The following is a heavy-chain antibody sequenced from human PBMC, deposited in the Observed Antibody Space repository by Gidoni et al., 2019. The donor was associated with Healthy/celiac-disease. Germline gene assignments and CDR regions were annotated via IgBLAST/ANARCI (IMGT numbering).Heavy chain of an antibody. Sequence: EVQLVESGGGLVQPGRSLSLSCAASGFTFDDHAMHWVRQAPGKGLEGVSGISWNSGSIGYADSVKGRFTISRDNAKNSLYLQMNSLRAEDTALYYCAKDHYDSSGYYPRYFDLWGRGTLVTVSS. CDR2: ISWNSGSI. V-gene: IGHV3-9*01. D-gene: IGHD3-22*01. CDR1: GFTFDDHA. J-gene: IGHJ2*01. CDR3: AKDHYDSSGYYPRYFDL.